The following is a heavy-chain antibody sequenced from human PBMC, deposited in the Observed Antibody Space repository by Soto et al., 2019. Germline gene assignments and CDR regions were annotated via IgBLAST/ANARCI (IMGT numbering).Heavy chain of an antibody. CDR1: GFTFDDYA. CDR2: ITWNSGII. V-gene: IGHV3-9*01. D-gene: IGHD6-13*01. Sequence: EVQLVESGGGLVQPGRSLRLSCAASGFTFDDYAMHWVRQPPGKGLEWVSGITWNSGIIGYADSVKGRFTISRDNAKNSLYLQMYSLRAEDTALYYCAKDQGYSTSYYGYVDLWGRGTLVTVSS. CDR3: AKDQGYSTSYYGYVDL. J-gene: IGHJ2*01.